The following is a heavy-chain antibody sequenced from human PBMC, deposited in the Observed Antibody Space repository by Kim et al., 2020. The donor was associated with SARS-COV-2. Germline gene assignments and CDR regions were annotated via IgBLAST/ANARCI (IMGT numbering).Heavy chain of an antibody. J-gene: IGHJ4*02. CDR2: TSYDESKK. D-gene: IGHD3-16*02. CDR3: VRDQNPIGVLIVGVY. V-gene: IGHV3-30-3*01. CDR1: GFTFSSYA. Sequence: GGSLRLSCAASGFTFSSYAMHWVRQAPGKGLEWVAVTSYDESKKYYVDSVKGRFTVSRDNSKNTVYLQMNGLRSEATAVYYCVRDQNPIGVLIVGVYWGQGILVAVSS.